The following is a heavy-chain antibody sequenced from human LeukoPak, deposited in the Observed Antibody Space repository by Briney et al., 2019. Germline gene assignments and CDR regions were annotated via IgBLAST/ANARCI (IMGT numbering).Heavy chain of an antibody. Sequence: SETLSLTCTVSGGPISSYYWSWIRQPPGKGLEWIGYIYYSGSTNYNPSLKSRVTISVDTSKNQFSLKLSSVTAADTAVYYCARVLAAAGRYYYYMDVWGKGTTVTGSS. V-gene: IGHV4-59*01. CDR1: GGPISSYY. CDR2: IYYSGST. D-gene: IGHD6-13*01. J-gene: IGHJ6*03. CDR3: ARVLAAAGRYYYYMDV.